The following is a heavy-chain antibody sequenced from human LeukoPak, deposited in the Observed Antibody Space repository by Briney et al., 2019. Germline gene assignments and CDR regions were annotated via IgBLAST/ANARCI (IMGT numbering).Heavy chain of an antibody. J-gene: IGHJ5*02. Sequence: SETLSLTCAVYGGSFSGYYWSWIRQPPGKGLEWIGEINHSGSTNYNPSLKSRVTISVDTSKNQFSLKLSSVTAADTAVYYCASGTGNRRGWFDPSGQGTLVTVPS. CDR2: INHSGST. V-gene: IGHV4-34*01. CDR3: ASGTGNRRGWFDP. CDR1: GGSFSGYY. D-gene: IGHD1-14*01.